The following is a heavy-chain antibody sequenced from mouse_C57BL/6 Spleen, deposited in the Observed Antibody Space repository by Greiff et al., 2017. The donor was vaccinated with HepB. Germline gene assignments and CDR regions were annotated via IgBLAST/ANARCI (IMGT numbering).Heavy chain of an antibody. V-gene: IGHV1-52*01. D-gene: IGHD1-1*01. CDR2: IDPSDSET. J-gene: IGHJ4*01. Sequence: QVQLKQPGAELVRPGSSVKLSCKASGYTFTSYWMHWVKQRPIQGLEWIGNIDPSDSETHYNQKFKDKATLTVDKSSSTAYMQLSSLTSEDSAVYYCARLTTVVQGAMDYWGQGTSVTVSS. CDR1: GYTFTSYW. CDR3: ARLTTVVQGAMDY.